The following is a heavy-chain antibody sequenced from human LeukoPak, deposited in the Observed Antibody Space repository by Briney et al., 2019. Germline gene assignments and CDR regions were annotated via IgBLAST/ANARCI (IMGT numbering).Heavy chain of an antibody. J-gene: IGHJ6*03. D-gene: IGHD3-3*01. Sequence: SETLSLTCTVSGGSISSYYWSWIRQPAGKGLEWIGRIYTSGSTNYNPSLKSRVTMSVDTSKNQFSLKLSSVTAADTAVYYCARETVLSGYYPYYYYYYMDVWGKGTTVTVSS. V-gene: IGHV4-4*07. CDR1: GGSISSYY. CDR3: ARETVLSGYYPYYYYYYMDV. CDR2: IYTSGST.